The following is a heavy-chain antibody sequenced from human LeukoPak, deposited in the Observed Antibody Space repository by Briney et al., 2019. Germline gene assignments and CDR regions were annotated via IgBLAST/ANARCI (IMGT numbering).Heavy chain of an antibody. V-gene: IGHV1-18*01. Sequence: ASVKVSCKASGYTFTSYGISWVRQAPGQGLEWMGWISAYNGNTNYAQKLQGRVTMTTDTSTSTAYMELRSLRSDDTAVYYCASQLGLRSGELYAFDIWGQGTMVTVSS. CDR2: ISAYNGNT. CDR3: ASQLGLRSGELYAFDI. D-gene: IGHD3-16*01. J-gene: IGHJ3*02. CDR1: GYTFTSYG.